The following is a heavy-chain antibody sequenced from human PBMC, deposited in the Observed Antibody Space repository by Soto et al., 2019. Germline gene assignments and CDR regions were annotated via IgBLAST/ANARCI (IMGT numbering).Heavy chain of an antibody. CDR2: ISSSGVNT. J-gene: IGHJ3*01. V-gene: IGHV3-23*01. Sequence: EVHLLESGGDLVQPGGSLRLSCAASGFCFSTYAMSWFRQAPGKGLEWVSTISSSGVNTYYTDSVKGRFTISRDNSKDTLYLQMNSLRAEDTAIYYCAKRPTSTGFGDPFDVWGQGTMVTVSS. CDR3: AKRPTSTGFGDPFDV. D-gene: IGHD3-10*01. CDR1: GFCFSTYA.